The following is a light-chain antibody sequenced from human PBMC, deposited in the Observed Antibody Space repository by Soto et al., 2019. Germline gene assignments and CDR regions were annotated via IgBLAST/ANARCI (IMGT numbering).Light chain of an antibody. J-gene: IGLJ1*01. CDR3: TSYAGGNIV. Sequence: QSALTQPPSASGSPGQSVTISCTGTSSDVGGYNYVSWYQQNPGKVPKLMIYEVNKRPSGVPDRFSGSKSGNTASLTVSGLEAEDEADYYCTSYAGGNIVFGTGTNHRP. V-gene: IGLV2-8*01. CDR1: SSDVGGYNY. CDR2: EVN.